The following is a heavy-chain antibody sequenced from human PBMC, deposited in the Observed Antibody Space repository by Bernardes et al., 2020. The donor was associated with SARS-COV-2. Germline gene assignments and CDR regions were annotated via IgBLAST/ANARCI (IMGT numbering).Heavy chain of an antibody. V-gene: IGHV4-59*01. J-gene: IGHJ4*02. Sequence: SETLSLTCTVSGGSIRAYYWSWFRQPPGKGLEWIGYLYYTGSTNYNPSLQSRVTISVDTSKNQFSLKLRSVTAADTAVYYCARGFDYWGQGILVTVSS. CDR2: LYYTGST. CDR3: ARGFDY. CDR1: GGSIRAYY.